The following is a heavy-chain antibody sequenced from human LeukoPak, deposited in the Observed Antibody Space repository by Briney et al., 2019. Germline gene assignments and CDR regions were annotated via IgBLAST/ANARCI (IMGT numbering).Heavy chain of an antibody. CDR3: ARTYHPLGYCSSTSCYAFDY. Sequence: ASVKVSCKASGYTFTSYGISWVRQAPGQGLEWMGWISGYNGNTNYAQKVQGRVTMTRDTSISTAYMELSRLRSDDTAVYYCARTYHPLGYCSSTSCYAFDYWGQGTLVTVSS. V-gene: IGHV1-18*01. J-gene: IGHJ4*02. CDR2: ISGYNGNT. CDR1: GYTFTSYG. D-gene: IGHD2-2*01.